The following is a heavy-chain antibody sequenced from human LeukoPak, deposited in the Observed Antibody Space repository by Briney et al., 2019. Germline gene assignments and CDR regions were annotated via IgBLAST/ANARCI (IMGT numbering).Heavy chain of an antibody. CDR2: IYHSGST. J-gene: IGHJ3*02. D-gene: IGHD2-21*02. CDR1: GGSISSSDW. Sequence: SETLSLTCAVSGGSISSSDWWSWVRQPPGKGLEWIGEIYHSGSTNYNPSLKSRVTISVDKSKNQFSLKLSSVTAADTAVYYCAQATAHDAFDIWGQGTMVTVSS. V-gene: IGHV4-4*02. CDR3: AQATAHDAFDI.